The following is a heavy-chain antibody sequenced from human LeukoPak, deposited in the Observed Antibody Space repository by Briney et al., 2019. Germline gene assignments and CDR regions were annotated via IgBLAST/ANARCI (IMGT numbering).Heavy chain of an antibody. V-gene: IGHV4-61*02. CDR2: IYTSGST. D-gene: IGHD1-1*01. CDR1: GGSISSGGYY. J-gene: IGHJ4*02. Sequence: SETLSLTCTVSGGSISSGGYYWSWIRQHPGKGLEWIGRIYTSGSTNYNPSLKSRVTMSVDTSKNQFSLKLSSVTAADTAVYYCAREKLEPLKIGAYYFDYWGQGTLVTVSS. CDR3: AREKLEPLKIGAYYFDY.